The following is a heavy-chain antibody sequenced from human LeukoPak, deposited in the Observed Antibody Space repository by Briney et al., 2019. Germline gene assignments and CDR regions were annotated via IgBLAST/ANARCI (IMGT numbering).Heavy chain of an antibody. Sequence: ASVKVSCKASGYTFTNYEINWVRQATGHGLEWMGWMNPNSGDTAYAQKFQGRITMTRSTSITTAYMELSGLRSADTAVYYCARGLGSYDSSELTWPMISFWGQGTQVTVSS. CDR1: GYTFTNYE. V-gene: IGHV1-8*01. CDR2: MNPNSGDT. D-gene: IGHD3-22*01. CDR3: ARGLGSYDSSELTWPMISF. J-gene: IGHJ4*02.